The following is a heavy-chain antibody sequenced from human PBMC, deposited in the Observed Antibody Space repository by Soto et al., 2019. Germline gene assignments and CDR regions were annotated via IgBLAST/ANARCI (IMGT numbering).Heavy chain of an antibody. D-gene: IGHD2-21*02. J-gene: IGHJ3*01. V-gene: IGHV3-7*01. Sequence: PGGSLRLSCAASGPTFSSYWMSWVRQAPGKGLEWVANIKQDGSEKYYVDSVKGRFTISRDNAKNSLYLQMNSLRAEDTAVYYCARARSRGGGYCFRSAFDLWGQGTVVTVSS. CDR3: ARARSRGGGYCFRSAFDL. CDR2: IKQDGSEK. CDR1: GPTFSSYW.